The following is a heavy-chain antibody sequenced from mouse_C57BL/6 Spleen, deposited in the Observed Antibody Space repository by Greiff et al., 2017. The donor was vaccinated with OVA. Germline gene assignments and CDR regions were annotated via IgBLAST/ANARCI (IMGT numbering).Heavy chain of an antibody. D-gene: IGHD1-1*01. CDR3: AREEDGSSSYYAMDY. CDR2: IYPGDGDT. Sequence: QVQLQQSGPELVKPGASVKISCKASGYAFSSSWMNWVKQRPGKGLEWIGRIYPGDGDTNYNGKFKGKATLTADKSSSTAYMQLSSLTSEDSAVYFCAREEDGSSSYYAMDYWGQGTSVTVSS. J-gene: IGHJ4*01. V-gene: IGHV1-82*01. CDR1: GYAFSSSW.